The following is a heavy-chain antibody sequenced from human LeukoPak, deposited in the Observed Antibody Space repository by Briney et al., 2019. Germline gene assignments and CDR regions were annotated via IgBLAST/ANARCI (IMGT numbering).Heavy chain of an antibody. V-gene: IGHV3-23*01. J-gene: IGHJ6*02. CDR3: AKAASSSWPSYYYGMDV. CDR1: GFIFCSYS. D-gene: IGHD6-13*01. CDR2: ITGSGGNT. Sequence: GGSLRLSCAASGFIFCSYSMSWVRQAPGKGLEWVSVITGSGGNTYYADSVKGRFTISKDNSKNTVYLQMSSLRVDDTAVYYCAKAASSSWPSYYYGMDVWGQGTTVTVS.